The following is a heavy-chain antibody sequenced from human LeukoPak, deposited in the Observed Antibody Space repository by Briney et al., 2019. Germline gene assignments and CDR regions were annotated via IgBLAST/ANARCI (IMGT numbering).Heavy chain of an antibody. CDR3: ARSIGYSDILTAYYRTSRFDY. CDR1: GYSFTHHH. V-gene: IGHV1-2*02. Sequence: ASVKVSCKAAGYSFTHHHIHWVRQAPGQGLEWRGWINPNSDGTNYAQNFQDRVTLTTDTSTSTAYMEVSRLTSADTAVYYCARSIGYSDILTAYYRTSRFDYWGQGTLVTVSS. J-gene: IGHJ4*02. D-gene: IGHD3-9*01. CDR2: INPNSDGT.